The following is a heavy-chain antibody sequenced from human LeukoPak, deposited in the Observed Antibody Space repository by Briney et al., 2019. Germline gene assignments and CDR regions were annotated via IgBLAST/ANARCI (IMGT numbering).Heavy chain of an antibody. CDR1: GYTFTGYY. CDR2: INPNSGGT. V-gene: IGHV1-2*02. J-gene: IGHJ6*03. Sequence: ASVEVSCKASGYTFTGYYMHWVRQAPGQGLEWMGWINPNSGGTNCAQKFQGRVTMTRDTSINTAYMELSSLRFDDTAVYYCARGAAAGRFSLRPTGAYYMDVWGKGITVTVSS. CDR3: ARGAAAGRFSLRPTGAYYMDV. D-gene: IGHD6-13*01.